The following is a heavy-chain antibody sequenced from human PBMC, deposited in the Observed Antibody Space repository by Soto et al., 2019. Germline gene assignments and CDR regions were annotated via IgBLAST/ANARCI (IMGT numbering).Heavy chain of an antibody. CDR3: ARDWGGNTHFFDY. V-gene: IGHV1-69*11. CDR1: GGTFSSDA. J-gene: IGHJ4*02. CDR2: IIPILGTA. Sequence: QVQLVQSGAEVKKPGSSVKVSCKASGGTFSSDAISWVRQAPGQALEWMGGIIPILGTAKYAEKFQGRVTITADESTSTAYMDLSSLTSEDTAVYFCARDWGGNTHFFDYWGQGTLVTVSS. D-gene: IGHD3-10*01.